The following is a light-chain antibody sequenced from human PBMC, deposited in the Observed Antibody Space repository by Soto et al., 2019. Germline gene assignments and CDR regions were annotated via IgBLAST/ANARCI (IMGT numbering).Light chain of an antibody. Sequence: EIVLIQSPATLPLSPGERATLSCRASQSVSSYLAWYQQKPGQAPRLLIYDASNRATGIPARFNGSGSGADFTLTISSLEPEDFGIYYCQQRSNWPPWTFGQGTKVEIK. CDR1: QSVSSY. J-gene: IGKJ1*01. CDR3: QQRSNWPPWT. V-gene: IGKV3-11*01. CDR2: DAS.